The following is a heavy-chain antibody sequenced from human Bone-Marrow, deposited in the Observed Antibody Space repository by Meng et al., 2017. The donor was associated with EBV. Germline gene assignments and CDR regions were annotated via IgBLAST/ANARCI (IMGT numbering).Heavy chain of an antibody. CDR2: IWYDGSNK. D-gene: IGHD6-13*01. CDR3: ARDAARSSWPPTDIYFDY. Sequence: QVKLVESGXGVVQPGRSLRLSRSASGFTFSIYGMHCVRHAPGKGLEWVAVIWYDGSNKYYADSVKGRFTISRDNSKNTLYLQMNSLRAEDTAVYYCARDAARSSWPPTDIYFDYWGQGTLGTVSS. V-gene: IGHV3-33*01. J-gene: IGHJ4*02. CDR1: GFTFSIYG.